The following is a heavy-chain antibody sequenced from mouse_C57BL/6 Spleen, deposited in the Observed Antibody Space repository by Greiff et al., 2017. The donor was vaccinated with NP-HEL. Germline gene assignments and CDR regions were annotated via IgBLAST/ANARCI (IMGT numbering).Heavy chain of an antibody. CDR3: ARGGGYITTVVDGWFAY. D-gene: IGHD1-1*01. CDR1: GYTFTSYW. Sequence: QVQLQQPGTELVKPGASVKLSCKASGYTFTSYWMHWVKQRPGQGLEWIGNINPSNGGTNYNEKFKSKATLTVDKSSSTAYMQLSSLTSEDSAVYYGARGGGYITTVVDGWFAYWGQGTLVTVSA. J-gene: IGHJ3*01. V-gene: IGHV1-53*01. CDR2: INPSNGGT.